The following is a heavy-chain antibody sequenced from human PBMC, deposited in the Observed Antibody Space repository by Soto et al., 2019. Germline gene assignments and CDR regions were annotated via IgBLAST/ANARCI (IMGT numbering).Heavy chain of an antibody. D-gene: IGHD6-6*01. J-gene: IGHJ6*03. CDR1: GYTFTSYA. V-gene: IGHV1-3*01. Sequence: QVQLVQSGAEVKKPGASVKVSCKASGYTFTSYAMHWVRQAPGQRLEWMGWINAGNGNTKYSQKFQGRVTITRDTSASTAYMELSSLRSEDTAVYYCARDRLVSYYYYMDVWDKGTTVTVSS. CDR2: INAGNGNT. CDR3: ARDRLVSYYYYMDV.